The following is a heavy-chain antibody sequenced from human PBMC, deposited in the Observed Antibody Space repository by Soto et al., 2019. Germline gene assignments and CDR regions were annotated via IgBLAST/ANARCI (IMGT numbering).Heavy chain of an antibody. Sequence: EVQLVESGGGLVKPGGSLRLSCAASGFTISNAWMSWVRQAPGKGLVWVGRIKRKTDGGTTDYAAPVKGRFTISRDDSKNTLYLQMNSLKTEDTAVYYCTTDCNYASGPYYFDYWGQGTLVTVFS. CDR2: IKRKTDGGTT. CDR1: GFTISNAW. CDR3: TTDCNYASGPYYFDY. V-gene: IGHV3-15*01. D-gene: IGHD4-4*01. J-gene: IGHJ4*02.